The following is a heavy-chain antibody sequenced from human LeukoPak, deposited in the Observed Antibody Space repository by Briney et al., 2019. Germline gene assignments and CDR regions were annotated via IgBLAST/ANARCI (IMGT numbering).Heavy chain of an antibody. CDR2: LNPSGGSS. V-gene: IGHV1-46*01. CDR1: GYTVTSYY. Sequence: ASVKVSCKASGYTVTSYYMHWVRQAPGQGLEWMGILNPSGGSSSYAQKFQGRATLTRATSTSTVYMELSSLRAEDTAVYYCAKYPGIQLWPYYFDYWGQGTLVTVSS. CDR3: AKYPGIQLWPYYFDY. D-gene: IGHD5-18*01. J-gene: IGHJ4*02.